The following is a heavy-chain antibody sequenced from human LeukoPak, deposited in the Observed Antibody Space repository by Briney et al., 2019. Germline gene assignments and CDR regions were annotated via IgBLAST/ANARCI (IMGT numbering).Heavy chain of an antibody. CDR1: GYTFTSYY. V-gene: IGHV1-46*01. Sequence: ASVKVSCKASGYTFTSYYMHWVRQAPGQGLEWMGIINPSGGSTSYAQKFQGRVTMTRDMSTSTVYMELSSLRSEDTAVYYCARDLDHANYYDSSGYYWSFDYWGQGTLVTVSS. CDR2: INPSGGST. J-gene: IGHJ4*02. CDR3: ARDLDHANYYDSSGYYWSFDY. D-gene: IGHD3-22*01.